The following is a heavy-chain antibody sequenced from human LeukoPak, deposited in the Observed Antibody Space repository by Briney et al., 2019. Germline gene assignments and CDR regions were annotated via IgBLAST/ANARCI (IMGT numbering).Heavy chain of an antibody. J-gene: IGHJ4*02. V-gene: IGHV4-38-2*02. D-gene: IGHD6-13*01. CDR1: GYSISSGYY. Sequence: SETLSLTCTVSGYSISSGYYWGWIRQPPGKGLEWIGSIYHSGSTYYNPSLKSRVTISVDTSKNQFSLKLSSVTAADTAVYYCASSPGYSSSWLYYFDYWGQGTLVTVSS. CDR2: IYHSGST. CDR3: ASSPGYSSSWLYYFDY.